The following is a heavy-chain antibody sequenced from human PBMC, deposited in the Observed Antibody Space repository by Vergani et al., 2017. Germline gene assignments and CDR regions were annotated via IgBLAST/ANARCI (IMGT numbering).Heavy chain of an antibody. CDR2: IHYSENI. D-gene: IGHD6-19*01. CDR1: GVSVTDYN. V-gene: IGHV4-59*02. CDR3: ASDTHSGQRADR. J-gene: IGHJ5*02. Sequence: QAQLQESGPGLVKPSETLSLTCHVFGVSVTDYNCNWIRQPPGKGLEWIGSIHYSENINYNPSLKTRVTISVDTSKNQFSLTLTSVTAADTAVYYCASDTHSGQRADRWGQGILVTVTS.